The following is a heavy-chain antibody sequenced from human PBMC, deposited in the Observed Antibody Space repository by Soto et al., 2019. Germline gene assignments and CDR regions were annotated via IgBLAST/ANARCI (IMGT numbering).Heavy chain of an antibody. CDR3: VRMSVVGYYDY. V-gene: IGHV4-4*02. CDR2: IYHSGTT. J-gene: IGHJ4*02. Sequence: QVHLQESGPGLVKPSGTLSLTCTVSGASITGSDWWSWVRQTPEKGLEWIGEIYHSGTTNYHPSLKSRVTISQDKSKNHFSLNLTSVTAADTAVYSCVRMSVVGYYDYWGRGSLVTVSS. D-gene: IGHD3-22*01. CDR1: GASITGSDW.